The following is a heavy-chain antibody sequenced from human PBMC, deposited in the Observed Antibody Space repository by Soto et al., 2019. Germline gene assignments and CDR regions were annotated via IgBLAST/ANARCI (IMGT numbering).Heavy chain of an antibody. V-gene: IGHV3-23*01. D-gene: IGHD5-18*01. Sequence: LRLSCAASGFTFSSYAMSWVRQAPGKGLEWVSAISGSGGSTYYADSVKGRFTISRDNSKNTLYLQMDSLRAEDTAVYYCAKVAAMDNYYYYGMDVWGQGTTVTVSS. CDR2: ISGSGGST. J-gene: IGHJ6*02. CDR3: AKVAAMDNYYYYGMDV. CDR1: GFTFSSYA.